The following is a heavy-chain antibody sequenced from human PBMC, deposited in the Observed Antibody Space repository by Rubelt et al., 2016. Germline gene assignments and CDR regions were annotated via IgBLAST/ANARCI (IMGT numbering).Heavy chain of an antibody. Sequence: EWVAVIWYDGSNKYYADSVKGRFTISRDNSKNTLYLQMNSLRAEDTAVYYCARDSQVGGGYSYGYFSVSDYWGQGTLVTVSS. CDR2: IWYDGSNK. CDR3: ARDSQVGGGYSYGYFSVSDY. J-gene: IGHJ4*02. D-gene: IGHD5-18*01. V-gene: IGHV3-33*01.